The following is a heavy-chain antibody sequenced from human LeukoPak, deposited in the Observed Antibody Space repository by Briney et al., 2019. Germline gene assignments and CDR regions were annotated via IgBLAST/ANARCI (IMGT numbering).Heavy chain of an antibody. V-gene: IGHV3-30*02. CDR3: VKGYDYYMDV. J-gene: IGHJ6*03. Sequence: GGSLRLSCAASGFTFSSYGMHWVRQAPGKGLEWVAFIRYDGTNKYYADSVKGRFTISRDNSKNTLYLQINSLRAEDTVVYYCVKGYDYYMDVWGKGTTVTISS. CDR1: GFTFSSYG. CDR2: IRYDGTNK.